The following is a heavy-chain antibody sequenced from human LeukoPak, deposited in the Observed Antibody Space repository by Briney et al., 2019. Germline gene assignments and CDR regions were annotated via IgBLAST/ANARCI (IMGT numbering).Heavy chain of an antibody. CDR3: ATDIAAAGPNAFDY. J-gene: IGHJ4*02. Sequence: ASVKVSCTASGYTFTSYGISWVRQAPGQGLEWMGWISAYNSNTNYAQKLQGRVTMTTDTSTSTAYMELRSLRSYDTAVYYCATDIAAAGPNAFDYWGQGTLVTVSS. CDR2: ISAYNSNT. CDR1: GYTFTSYG. V-gene: IGHV1-18*01. D-gene: IGHD6-13*01.